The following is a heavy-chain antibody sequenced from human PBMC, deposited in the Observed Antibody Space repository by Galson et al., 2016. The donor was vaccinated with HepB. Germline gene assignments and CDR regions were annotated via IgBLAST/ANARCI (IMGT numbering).Heavy chain of an antibody. D-gene: IGHD5-12*01. CDR3: ARQYRGGPSDY. Sequence: ETLSPTCAVAVGSISCSNWWSWVRQPPGKGLEWNGEIFHTGTNNHNPALKSRVTISHDKSKNLYSLKLTSVTAADTALYYCARQYRGGPSDYWGQGTLVIVSS. CDR2: IFHTGTN. V-gene: IGHV4-4*02. J-gene: IGHJ4*02. CDR1: VGSISCSNW.